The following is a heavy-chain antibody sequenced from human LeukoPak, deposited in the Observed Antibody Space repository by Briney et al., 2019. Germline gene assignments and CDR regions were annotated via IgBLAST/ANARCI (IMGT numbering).Heavy chain of an antibody. Sequence: PSQTLSLTCTVSGGSISSGSYYWSWIRQPAGKGLEWIGRVYTSGTTNYNPSLKSRVTISVDTSKNQFSLKLSSVTAADTAVYYCARSAGADYGSGSYYFSPVDYWGQGTLVTVSS. J-gene: IGHJ4*02. CDR3: ARSAGADYGSGSYYFSPVDY. V-gene: IGHV4-61*02. D-gene: IGHD3-10*01. CDR2: VYTSGTT. CDR1: GGSISSGSYY.